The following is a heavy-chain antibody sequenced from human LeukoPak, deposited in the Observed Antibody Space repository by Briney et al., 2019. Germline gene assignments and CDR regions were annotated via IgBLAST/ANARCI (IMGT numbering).Heavy chain of an antibody. CDR3: ASILVGATGNDAFDI. CDR2: ITSSGNST. D-gene: IGHD1-26*01. Sequence: GGSLRLSCAASGFRLSNYNVNWVRQAPGKGLEWISYITSSGNSTYYADSVKGRFTVSRDNAKSVIFLQMNNLRVEDTAVYYCASILVGATGNDAFDIWGQGTMVTVSS. CDR1: GFRLSNYN. J-gene: IGHJ3*02. V-gene: IGHV3-48*03.